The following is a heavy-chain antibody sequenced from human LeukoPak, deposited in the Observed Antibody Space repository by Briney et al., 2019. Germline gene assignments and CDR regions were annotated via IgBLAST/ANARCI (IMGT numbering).Heavy chain of an antibody. Sequence: SETLSLTCTVSGGSINRGGYYWSWIRQPPGKGLEWLGYIYYSGSTSYNPSLKSRVTISIDRSKNQFSLNLNSVTAADTAVYYCAIGGDYDTRDAFDIWGQGTMVSVSS. CDR2: IYYSGST. D-gene: IGHD4-17*01. V-gene: IGHV4-30-2*01. CDR3: AIGGDYDTRDAFDI. J-gene: IGHJ3*02. CDR1: GGSINRGGYY.